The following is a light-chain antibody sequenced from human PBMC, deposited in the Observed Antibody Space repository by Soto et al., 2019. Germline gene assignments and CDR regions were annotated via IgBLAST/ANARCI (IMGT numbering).Light chain of an antibody. CDR3: QQYGSSGT. V-gene: IGKV3-20*01. CDR1: QSVSNNY. J-gene: IGKJ1*01. CDR2: GAS. Sequence: IGFSQSPGTLSLSPGERATLSCRASQSVSNNYLAWYQQKPGQAPRLLIYGASNRATGIPDRFSGSGSGTDFTLTISRLEPEDFAVYYCQQYGSSGTFGQGTKVDVK.